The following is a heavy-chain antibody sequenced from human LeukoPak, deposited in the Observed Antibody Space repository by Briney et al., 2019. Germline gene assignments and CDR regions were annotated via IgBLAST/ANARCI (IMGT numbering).Heavy chain of an antibody. V-gene: IGHV4-34*10. D-gene: IGHD3-10*01. Sequence: SETLSLTCAVYGGSFSGYYWSWIRQPPGKGLEWIGYIYYSGSIYYNPSLKSRVTMSVDTSKNQFSLKLSSVTAVDTAVYYCARIRRDGVFGYWGQGTLVTVSS. CDR3: ARIRRDGVFGY. J-gene: IGHJ4*02. CDR2: IYYSGSI. CDR1: GGSFSGYY.